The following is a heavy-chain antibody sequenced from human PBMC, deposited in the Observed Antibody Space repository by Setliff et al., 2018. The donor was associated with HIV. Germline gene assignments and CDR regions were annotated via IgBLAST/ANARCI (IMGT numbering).Heavy chain of an antibody. D-gene: IGHD5-18*01. Sequence: ASVKVSCKASGYTFTGHYIHWVRQAPGQGLEWMGRINPNSAGTNYAQKFQGRVTMTRDTSISTAYMEMSRLRSDDTAVYYCARTLPQYTNLFDYWGQGTLVTVSS. J-gene: IGHJ4*02. CDR2: INPNSAGT. CDR3: ARTLPQYTNLFDY. V-gene: IGHV1-2*06. CDR1: GYTFTGHY.